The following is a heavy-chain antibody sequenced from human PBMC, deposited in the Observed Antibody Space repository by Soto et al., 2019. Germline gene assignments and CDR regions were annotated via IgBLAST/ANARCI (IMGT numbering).Heavy chain of an antibody. CDR2: ISPGDSDT. CDR3: ARTFTLIRSKFDY. Sequence: GESLKISCEGFEYSFVNYWIAWVRQMPGKGLEWMGIISPGDSDTRYSPSFQVQVTISADKSISTAYLQWSSLKASDTAMYYCARTFTLIRSKFDYRAQGATVTVSS. J-gene: IGHJ4*02. CDR1: EYSFVNYW. V-gene: IGHV5-51*01. D-gene: IGHD3-16*01.